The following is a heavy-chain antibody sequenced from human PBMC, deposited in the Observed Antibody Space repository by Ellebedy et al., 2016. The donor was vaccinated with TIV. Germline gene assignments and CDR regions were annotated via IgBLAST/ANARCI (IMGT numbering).Heavy chain of an antibody. J-gene: IGHJ4*02. CDR1: GFTFSSYG. CDR2: ISYDGSNK. V-gene: IGHV3-30*03. CDR3: ILALRNYVLVVGGDFDY. Sequence: GGSLRLSXAVSGFTFSSYGMHWVRQAPGKGLEWVAVISYDGSNKYYADSVKGRFTISRDNSKNTLYLQMNSLRAEDTAVYYCILALRNYVLVVGGDFDYWGQGTLVTVSS. D-gene: IGHD4-11*01.